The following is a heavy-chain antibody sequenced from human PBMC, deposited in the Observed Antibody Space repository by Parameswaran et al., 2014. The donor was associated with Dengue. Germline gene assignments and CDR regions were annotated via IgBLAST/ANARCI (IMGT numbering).Heavy chain of an antibody. J-gene: IGHJ5*02. V-gene: IGHV4-34*01. D-gene: IGHD1-14*01. Sequence: RWIRQPQEGLEWIGEINHSGSTNYNPSLKSRVTISVDTSKNQFSLKLSSVTAADTAVYYCARGWYNVNWFDPWGQGTLVTVSS. CDR3: ARGWYNVNWFDP. CDR2: INHSGST.